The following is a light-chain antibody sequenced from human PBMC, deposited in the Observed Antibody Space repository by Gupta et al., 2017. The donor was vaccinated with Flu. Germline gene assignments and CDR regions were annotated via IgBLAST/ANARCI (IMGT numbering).Light chain of an antibody. Sequence: SYELTQPPSLSVSPGQTARITCSGDALPKKFASWYQQKSGQAPVLVIYEDSKRPSGIPERFSGSSSGTMATVTISGAQVEDEADYYCYSTDSSGNHRVFGGGTKLTVL. CDR1: ALPKKF. J-gene: IGLJ3*02. CDR2: EDS. V-gene: IGLV3-10*01. CDR3: YSTDSSGNHRV.